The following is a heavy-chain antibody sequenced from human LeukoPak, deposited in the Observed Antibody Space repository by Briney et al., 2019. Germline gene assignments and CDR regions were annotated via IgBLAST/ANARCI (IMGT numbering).Heavy chain of an antibody. V-gene: IGHV1-46*01. CDR2: INPSGGST. Sequence: GAPVKVSCKASGYTFTSYYMHWVRQAPGQGLEWMGIINPSGGSTSYAQKFQGRVTMTRDTSTSTVYMELSSLRSEDTAVYYCAREDLDDYGANWFDPWGQGTLVTVSS. CDR1: GYTFTSYY. D-gene: IGHD4-17*01. CDR3: AREDLDDYGANWFDP. J-gene: IGHJ5*02.